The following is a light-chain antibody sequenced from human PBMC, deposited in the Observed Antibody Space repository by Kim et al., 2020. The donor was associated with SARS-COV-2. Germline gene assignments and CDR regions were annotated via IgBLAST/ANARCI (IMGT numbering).Light chain of an antibody. V-gene: IGKV1-12*01. J-gene: IGKJ3*01. CDR1: QVIGTR. CDR3: QQANSFPFT. CDR2: TTS. Sequence: ASIGDRVSITCRTSQVIGTRLVSYQQKPGKAPNLLIYTTSNFQSGVPSRFSGSGSGTDFTLTISNLQPEDFSTYYCQQANSFPFTFGPGTKVDIK.